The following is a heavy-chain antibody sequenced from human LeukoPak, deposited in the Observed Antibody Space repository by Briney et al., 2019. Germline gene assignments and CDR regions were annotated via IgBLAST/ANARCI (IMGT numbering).Heavy chain of an antibody. D-gene: IGHD2-15*01. J-gene: IGHJ4*02. CDR2: INQDGSAQ. CDR3: ARDVHGGAFDY. Sequence: PGGSLRLSCAASGFTFTSYTMNWVRQAPGKGLEWVANINQDGSAQNYVDSVKGRFTVSRDNAMNSLFLQMNSLRAEDTAVYYCARDVHGGAFDYWGQGALVTVSS. V-gene: IGHV3-7*01. CDR1: GFTFTSYT.